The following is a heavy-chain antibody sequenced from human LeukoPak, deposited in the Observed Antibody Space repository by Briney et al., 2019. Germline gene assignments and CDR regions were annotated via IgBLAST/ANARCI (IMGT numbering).Heavy chain of an antibody. D-gene: IGHD2-2*01. CDR2: RLHYGNYE. J-gene: IGHJ3*02. V-gene: IGHV3-30*04. CDR1: GLTFSSHN. CDR3: AREAGVKLGLTSEGDAFDN. Sequence: GGSLRLSCAASGLTFSSHNMHWVRQTPGQGLEWLAARLHYGNYEFYADSVKGRFTISRDNSRNTLYLQMDSLRVEDTAIYFCAREAGVKLGLTSEGDAFDNWGQGTVVTVSS.